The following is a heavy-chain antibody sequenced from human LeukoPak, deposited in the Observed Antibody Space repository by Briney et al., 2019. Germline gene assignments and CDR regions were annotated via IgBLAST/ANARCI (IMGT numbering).Heavy chain of an antibody. D-gene: IGHD3-10*01. CDR2: INPNSGGT. Sequence: ASVKVSCKASGYTFTGYYMHWVRQAPGQGLEWMGWINPNSGGTNYAQKFQGRVTMTRDTSVSTAYMELSRLRSDDTAVYYCASAGGNTRYYYYYYYMDVWGKGTTVTVS. CDR3: ASAGGNTRYYYYYYYMDV. V-gene: IGHV1-2*02. J-gene: IGHJ6*03. CDR1: GYTFTGYY.